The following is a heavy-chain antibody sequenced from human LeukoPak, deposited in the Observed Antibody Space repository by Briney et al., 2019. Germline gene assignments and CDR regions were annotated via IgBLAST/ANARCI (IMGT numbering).Heavy chain of an antibody. J-gene: IGHJ4*02. V-gene: IGHV4-38-2*01. D-gene: IGHD3-10*01. CDR3: ARGCCGSGDY. CDR1: GYFINSGYY. Sequence: SETLSLTCAVSGYFINSGYYCGWIRRPPGRGLEWIGSIYHSGSIYYNPSLKSRVTISIDTSKNQFSLRMSSVTAADTSVYYFARGCCGSGDYWGQGTLVSVCS. CDR2: IYHSGSI.